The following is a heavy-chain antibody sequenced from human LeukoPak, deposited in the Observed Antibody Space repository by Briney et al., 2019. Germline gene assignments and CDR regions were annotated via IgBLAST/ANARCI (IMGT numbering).Heavy chain of an antibody. V-gene: IGHV3-30-3*01. CDR2: ISYDGSNK. CDR1: GFTFSSYA. Sequence: GRSLRLSCAASGFTFSSYAMHWVRQAPGKGLEWVAVISYDGSNKYYADSVKGRFTISRDNSKNTLYLQMNSLRAEDTAVYYCARVRTAAGRGDFDYWGQGTLVTVSS. D-gene: IGHD6-13*01. CDR3: ARVRTAAGRGDFDY. J-gene: IGHJ4*02.